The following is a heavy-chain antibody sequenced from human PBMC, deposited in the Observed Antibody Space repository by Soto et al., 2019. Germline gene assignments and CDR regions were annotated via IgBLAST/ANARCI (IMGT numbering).Heavy chain of an antibody. CDR2: ITGGGDNT. J-gene: IGHJ4*02. CDR3: TQEGGSREWLTLN. Sequence: EVQLLESGGDLVQPGGSLRLSCAASGFTFTSYAMSWIRQAPGKGLEWVSAITGGGDNTYYADSVKGRFTISRDNSKNTLYLQMNSLRAEESAFYYCTQEGGSREWLTLNWGQGTLVTVSS. CDR1: GFTFTSYA. D-gene: IGHD3-3*01. V-gene: IGHV3-23*01.